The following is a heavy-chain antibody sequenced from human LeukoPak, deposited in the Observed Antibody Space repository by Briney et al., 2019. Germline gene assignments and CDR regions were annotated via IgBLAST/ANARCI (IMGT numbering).Heavy chain of an antibody. CDR1: GLAFSTYW. D-gene: IGHD3-22*01. Sequence: GGSLRLSCAVSGLAFSTYWMTWVRQAPGKGLEWVANIKEDGSERSYVDSVRGRFTISRDNAKNSLYLQMNSLRAEDTAVYYCARDRIRDYYDSSGYYAYDAFDIWGQGTMVTVSS. V-gene: IGHV3-7*01. J-gene: IGHJ3*02. CDR2: IKEDGSER. CDR3: ARDRIRDYYDSSGYYAYDAFDI.